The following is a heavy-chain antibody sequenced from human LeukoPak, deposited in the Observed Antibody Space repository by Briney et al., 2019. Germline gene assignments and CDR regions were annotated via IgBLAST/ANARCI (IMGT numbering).Heavy chain of an antibody. D-gene: IGHD6-19*01. Sequence: ASVKVSCKASGYTFTSYGISWVRQAPGQGLEWMGWISPNSGGTRYAQKFQGRVTMTTDTSTSTAYMELRSLRSDDTAVYYCARGSIAVAGTVDYWGQGTLVTVSS. J-gene: IGHJ4*02. CDR3: ARGSIAVAGTVDY. CDR1: GYTFTSYG. CDR2: ISPNSGGT. V-gene: IGHV1-18*01.